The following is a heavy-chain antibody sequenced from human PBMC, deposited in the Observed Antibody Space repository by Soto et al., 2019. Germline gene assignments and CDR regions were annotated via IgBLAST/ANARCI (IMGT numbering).Heavy chain of an antibody. D-gene: IGHD6-6*01. V-gene: IGHV4-31*03. CDR2: NYYSGIT. J-gene: IGHJ6*01. Sequence: SEPQSDSSTVSGGTIRSRGYYRTWIHQHPGKSLEWIGYNYYSGITYYNPSLKSRVTISLDTSKNQFSLKLSSVTAADTAVYFCARGSSIAGLYYGMDVWGQGITVTVSS. CDR1: GGTIRSRGYY. CDR3: ARGSSIAGLYYGMDV.